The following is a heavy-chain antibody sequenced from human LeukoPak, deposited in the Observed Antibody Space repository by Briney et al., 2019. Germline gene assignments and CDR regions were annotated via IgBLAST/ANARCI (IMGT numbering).Heavy chain of an antibody. V-gene: IGHV1-8*01. D-gene: IGHD4-17*01. CDR3: ARTWSRRYDYGDYDAYYYYGMDV. Sequence: GASVKVSCKASGYTFTSYDINWVRQATGQGLEWMGWMNPNSGNTGYAQKFQGRVTMTRNTSISTAYTELSSLRSEDTAVYYCARTWSRRYDYGDYDAYYYYGMDVWGQGTTVTVSS. CDR1: GYTFTSYD. J-gene: IGHJ6*02. CDR2: MNPNSGNT.